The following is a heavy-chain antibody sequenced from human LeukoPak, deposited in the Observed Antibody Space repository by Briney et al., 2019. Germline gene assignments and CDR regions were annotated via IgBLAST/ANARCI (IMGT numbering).Heavy chain of an antibody. CDR3: ARAGSSSWDNWFDP. CDR2: ISSSSSDI. Sequence: PGGSLRLSCAASGFTFSSYSMNWVRQAPGKGLEWVSSISSSSSDIYYADSVKGRFTISRDNAKNSLYLQMNSLRPEATAVYYCARAGSSSWDNWFDPWGQGTLVTVSS. CDR1: GFTFSSYS. V-gene: IGHV3-21*01. J-gene: IGHJ5*02. D-gene: IGHD6-13*01.